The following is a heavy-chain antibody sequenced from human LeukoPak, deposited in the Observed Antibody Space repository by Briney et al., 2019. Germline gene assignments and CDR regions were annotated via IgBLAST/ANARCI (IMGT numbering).Heavy chain of an antibody. Sequence: GGSLRLSCAASGFTFSSYAMHWVRQAPGKGLEWVAVISYDGSNKYYADSVKGRFTISRDNSKNTLYLQMNSLRAEDTAVYYCARDRGYCSGGSCYYFDYWGQGTLVTVSS. D-gene: IGHD2-15*01. J-gene: IGHJ4*02. CDR2: ISYDGSNK. CDR1: GFTFSSYA. CDR3: ARDRGYCSGGSCYYFDY. V-gene: IGHV3-30-3*01.